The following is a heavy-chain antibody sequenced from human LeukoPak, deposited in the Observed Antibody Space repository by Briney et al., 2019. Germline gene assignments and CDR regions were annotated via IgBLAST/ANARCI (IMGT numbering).Heavy chain of an antibody. V-gene: IGHV3-23*01. CDR3: AKGYNWHDR. CDR2: INTSGGTT. J-gene: IGHJ5*02. CDR1: GFTFSSAW. Sequence: GGSLRLSCAASGFTFSSAWMSWVRQAPGKGLEWVSTINTSGGTTYYTDSVKGRFTGSRDNSKNTLYLQMNSLRAEDTAVYYCAKGYNWHDRWGQGTLVTVSS.